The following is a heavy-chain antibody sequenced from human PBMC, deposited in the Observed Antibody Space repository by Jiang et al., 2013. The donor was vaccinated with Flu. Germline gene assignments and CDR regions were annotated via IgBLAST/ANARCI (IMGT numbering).Heavy chain of an antibody. CDR3: ARLDGTMIRGAPDGWFDP. D-gene: IGHD3-10*01. CDR1: GYTFTGYY. Sequence: GAEVKKPGASVKVSCKASGYTFTGYYMHWVRQAPGQGLEWMGWINPNSGGTNYAQKFQGWVTMTRDTSISTAYMELSRLRSDDTAVYYCARLDGTMIRGAPDGWFDPWGQGTLVTVSS. J-gene: IGHJ5*02. V-gene: IGHV1-2*04. CDR2: INPNSGGT.